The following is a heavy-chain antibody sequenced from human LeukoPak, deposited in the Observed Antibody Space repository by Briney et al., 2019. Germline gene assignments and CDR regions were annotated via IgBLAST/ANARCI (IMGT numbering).Heavy chain of an antibody. CDR3: ARHFRGPKRYYYYMDV. J-gene: IGHJ6*03. CDR2: INHSGST. CDR1: GGSFSGYY. Sequence: SETLSLTCAVYGGSFSGYYWSWIRQPPGKGLEWIGEINHSGSTNYNPSLKSRVTISVDTSKNQFSLKLGSVTAADTAVYYCARHFRGPKRYYYYMDVWGKGTTVTISS. V-gene: IGHV4-34*01.